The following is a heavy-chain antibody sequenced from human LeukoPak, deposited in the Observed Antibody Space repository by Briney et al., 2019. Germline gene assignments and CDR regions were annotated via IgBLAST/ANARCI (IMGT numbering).Heavy chain of an antibody. J-gene: IGHJ4*02. V-gene: IGHV4-38-2*02. D-gene: IGHD1-26*01. CDR3: ARGVVGATVDY. CDR2: IYHSGRT. CDR1: GYSISSGYY. Sequence: PSETLSLTCTVSGYSISSGYYWGWIRQPPGKGLEWIGSIYHSGRTFYNPSLKSRVTISVDTSKNQFSLKLSSVTAADTAVYYCARGVVGATVDYWGQGTLVTVSS.